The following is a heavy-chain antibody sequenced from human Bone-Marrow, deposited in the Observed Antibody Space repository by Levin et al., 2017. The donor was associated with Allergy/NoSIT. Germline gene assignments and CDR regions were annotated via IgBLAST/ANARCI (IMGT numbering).Heavy chain of an antibody. CDR3: ARDPYYDILTGYYRGGYFDY. Sequence: GGSLRLSCAASGFTFSSHAMSWVRQAPGKGLEWVSPISGSGGSTYYADSVKGRFTISRDNSKNTLYLQMNSLRAEDTAVYYCARDPYYDILTGYYRGGYFDYWGQGTLVTVSS. V-gene: IGHV3-23*01. D-gene: IGHD3-9*01. CDR2: ISGSGGST. CDR1: GFTFSSHA. J-gene: IGHJ4*02.